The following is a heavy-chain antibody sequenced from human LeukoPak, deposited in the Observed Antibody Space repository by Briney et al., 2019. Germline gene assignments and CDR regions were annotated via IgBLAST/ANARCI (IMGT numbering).Heavy chain of an antibody. CDR2: FIPIFCTA. J-gene: IGHJ6*03. V-gene: IGHV1-69*05. D-gene: IGHD3-3*01. CDR1: GGTFSSYA. Sequence: SVKVSCKASGGTFSSYAISLVLQAPGQGLDLRGGFIPIFCTANYAQKFQGRVTITRNTSTSTAYMELSSLRSEDTAVYFCARARLTTIFGVINPSYYYYMDVWGKGTTVTVSS. CDR3: ARARLTTIFGVINPSYYYYMDV.